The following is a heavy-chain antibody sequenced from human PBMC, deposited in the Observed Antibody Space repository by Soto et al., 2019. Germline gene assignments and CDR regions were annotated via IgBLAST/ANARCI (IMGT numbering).Heavy chain of an antibody. J-gene: IGHJ4*02. CDR2: INPSSGGT. V-gene: IGHV1-2*02. CDR3: RVTGISEVDY. D-gene: IGHD2-21*02. Sequence: ASVKVSCKASGYTFTGYYIHWVRQAPGQGLESMGWINPSSGGTNSAQKFQGRVTMTRDTSISTAYMELSKLRSDDTAMYYCRVTGISEVDYWGQGTLVT. CDR1: GYTFTGYY.